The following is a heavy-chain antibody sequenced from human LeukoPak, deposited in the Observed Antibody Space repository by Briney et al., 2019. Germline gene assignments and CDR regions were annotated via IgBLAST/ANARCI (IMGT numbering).Heavy chain of an antibody. CDR3: AKDQIAVAGTRGFDY. CDR2: ISWNSGSI. J-gene: IGHJ4*02. Sequence: GGSLRLSCAASGFTFDDYAMHWVRQALGKGLEWVSGISWNSGSIGYADSVKGRFTISRDNAKNSLYLQMNSLRAEDMALYYCAKDQIAVAGTRGFDYWGQGTLVTVSS. CDR1: GFTFDDYA. D-gene: IGHD6-19*01. V-gene: IGHV3-9*03.